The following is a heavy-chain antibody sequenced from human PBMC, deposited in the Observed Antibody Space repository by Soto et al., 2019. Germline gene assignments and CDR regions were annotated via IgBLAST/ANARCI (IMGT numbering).Heavy chain of an antibody. V-gene: IGHV3-11*01. D-gene: IGHD3-22*01. J-gene: IGHJ4*02. CDR2: ISSSGSII. Sequence: PGGSLRLSCAASGFTFSDNYMSWIRQAPGKELEWVSYISSSGSIIYYADSVKGRFTISRDNAKNSLYLQMNSLRAEDTAVYYCARDLGYYESDGYFDYWGQGALVTVSS. CDR3: ARDLGYYESDGYFDY. CDR1: GFTFSDNY.